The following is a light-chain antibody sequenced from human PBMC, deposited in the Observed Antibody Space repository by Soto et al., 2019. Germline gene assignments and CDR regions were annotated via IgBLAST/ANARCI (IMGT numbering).Light chain of an antibody. CDR3: QQGNSFPLN. Sequence: DIQMTQSPSSVSASVGERLTITCRASQGISGWLAWYQQKPGKAPNLLIYDASTLRNGVPSRFSGSGSGTYFTLTISNLQPEDFATYYCQQGNSFPLNFGGGTKVDNK. J-gene: IGKJ4*01. V-gene: IGKV1-12*01. CDR2: DAS. CDR1: QGISGW.